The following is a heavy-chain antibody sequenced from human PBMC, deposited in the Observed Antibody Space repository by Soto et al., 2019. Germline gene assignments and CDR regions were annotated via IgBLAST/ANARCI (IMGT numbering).Heavy chain of an antibody. D-gene: IGHD6-13*01. J-gene: IGHJ5*02. CDR3: VRDKGMADL. V-gene: IGHV4-4*07. CDR2: VYTTGDT. CDR1: GDSISNSH. Sequence: QVHLQESGPGLVKPSETLSLSCTISGDSISNSHWSWIRQPAGKGLEWIGRVYTTGDTNYNPSLESRVTMSVDTSNNHVSLKLTSVTAADTAVYYCVRDKGMADLWCQGTLVSVSS.